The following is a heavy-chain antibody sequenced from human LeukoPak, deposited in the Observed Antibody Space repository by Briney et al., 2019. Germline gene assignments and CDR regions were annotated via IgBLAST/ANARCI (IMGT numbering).Heavy chain of an antibody. J-gene: IGHJ6*02. D-gene: IGHD1-26*01. CDR1: GFTVSRNY. Sequence: GGSLRLSCAASGFTVSRNYMNWVRQAPGKGLEWVSSISSSSSYIYYADSVKGRFTISRDNAKNSLYLQMNSLRAEDTAVYYCARVSSGNYYYYYGMDVWGQGTTVTVSS. CDR3: ARVSSGNYYYYYGMDV. CDR2: ISSSSSYI. V-gene: IGHV3-21*01.